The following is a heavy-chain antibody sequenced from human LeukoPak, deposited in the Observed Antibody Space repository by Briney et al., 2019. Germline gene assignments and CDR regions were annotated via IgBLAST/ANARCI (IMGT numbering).Heavy chain of an antibody. CDR3: ARDRGFGEPDY. CDR1: GFNFSSYE. CDR2: ISSVGTTV. D-gene: IGHD3-10*01. J-gene: IGHJ4*02. V-gene: IGHV3-48*03. Sequence: SGGSLRLSCAASGFNFSSYEMNWVRQAPGKGLEWVSYISSVGTTVYYADFVKGRFTISRDSAKNSLHLQLNSLRVEDTAVYYCARDRGFGEPDYWGQGTLVTVSS.